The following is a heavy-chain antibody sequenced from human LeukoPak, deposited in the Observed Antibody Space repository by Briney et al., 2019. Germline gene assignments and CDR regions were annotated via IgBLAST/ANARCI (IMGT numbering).Heavy chain of an antibody. Sequence: PGGSLRLSCAASGFTFSSYAMSWVRQAPGKGLEWVSAISGSGGSTYYADSVKGRLTISRDNFKNTLYLQMNSLRAEDTAVYYCAKYPNYYDSIYDYWGQGTLVTVSS. V-gene: IGHV3-23*01. CDR2: ISGSGGST. D-gene: IGHD3-22*01. J-gene: IGHJ4*02. CDR3: AKYPNYYDSIYDY. CDR1: GFTFSSYA.